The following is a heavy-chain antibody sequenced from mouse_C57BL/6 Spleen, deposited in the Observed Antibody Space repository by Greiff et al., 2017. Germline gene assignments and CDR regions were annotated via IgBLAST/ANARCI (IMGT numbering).Heavy chain of an antibody. D-gene: IGHD2-2*01. J-gene: IGHJ2*01. CDR2: IYPGDGDT. Sequence: QVQLKQSGPELVKPGASVKISCKASGYAFSSSWMNWVKQRPGKGLEWIGRIYPGDGDTNYNGKFKGKATLTADKSSSTAYMQLSSLTSEDSAVYFCARRGFYGYGDYWGQGTTLTVSS. V-gene: IGHV1-82*01. CDR1: GYAFSSSW. CDR3: ARRGFYGYGDY.